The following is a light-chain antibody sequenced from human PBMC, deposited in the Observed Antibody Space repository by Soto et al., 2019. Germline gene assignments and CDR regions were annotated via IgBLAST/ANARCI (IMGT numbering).Light chain of an antibody. J-gene: IGLJ1*01. CDR2: GVH. Sequence: QSALPQPISVSRSPGQAITISCTGNSNDIGSYDYVCWYQQHPGKAPRLLIHGVHNRSPGISGRFSASKSGLTASLTISGLQAEEEADYYCTAFSANRVYLFGPGTKVTVL. CDR1: SNDIGSYDY. V-gene: IGLV2-14*01. CDR3: TAFSANRVYL.